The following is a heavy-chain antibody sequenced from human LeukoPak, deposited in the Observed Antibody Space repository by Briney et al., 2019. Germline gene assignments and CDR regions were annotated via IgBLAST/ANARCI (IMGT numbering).Heavy chain of an antibody. CDR1: GFTFSSYG. J-gene: IGHJ6*03. Sequence: PGGSLRLSCAASGFTFSSYGMNWVRQAPGKGLEWVSSISSSSSYIYYAGSVKGRFTISRDDAKNSLYLQVNSLRAEDTAVYYCARDGYYDFWSGYYRNDYYYYMDVWGKGTTVTVSS. D-gene: IGHD3-3*01. CDR2: ISSSSSYI. CDR3: ARDGYYDFWSGYYRNDYYYYMDV. V-gene: IGHV3-21*01.